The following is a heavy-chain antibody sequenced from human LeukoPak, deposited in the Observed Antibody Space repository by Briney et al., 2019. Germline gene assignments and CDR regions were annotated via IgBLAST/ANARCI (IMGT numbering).Heavy chain of an antibody. V-gene: IGHV3-33*08. D-gene: IGHD1-26*01. CDR3: AKGSGGSYYGFFDY. Sequence: PGGSLRLSCAASGFTFSNYAMSWVRQAPGKGLEWVAVIWYDGSNKYYADSVKGRFTISRDNSKNTLYMQMNSLRAEDTAVYYCAKGSGGSYYGFFDYWGQGTLVTVSS. CDR1: GFTFSNYA. J-gene: IGHJ4*02. CDR2: IWYDGSNK.